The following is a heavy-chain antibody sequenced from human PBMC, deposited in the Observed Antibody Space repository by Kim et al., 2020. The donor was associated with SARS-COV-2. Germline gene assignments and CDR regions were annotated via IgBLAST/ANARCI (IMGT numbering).Heavy chain of an antibody. V-gene: IGHV3-11*01. D-gene: IGHD3-10*01. CDR2: ISSRGITI. Sequence: GGSLRLSCAASGFTFNDYYMSWIRQAPGKGLEWVSYISSRGITIYYADSVKVRVTISRDNANNSLYLQMNSLRADDTAGYYCARESYYYGSGGMEVWGQGTTVTVSS. CDR1: GFTFNDYY. CDR3: ARESYYYGSGGMEV. J-gene: IGHJ6*02.